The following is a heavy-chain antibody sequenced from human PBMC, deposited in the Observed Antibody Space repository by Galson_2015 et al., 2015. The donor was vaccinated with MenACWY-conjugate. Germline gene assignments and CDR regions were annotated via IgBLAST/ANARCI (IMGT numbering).Heavy chain of an antibody. Sequence: SLRLSCAASGFTFDSYRMSWVRQAPGKGLEWVTNINRDGGGTYYASSVKGRFTISKDNAENSLHLQMNSLRAEDTAIYYCARIIHDGLDYWGQGTLVTVSS. V-gene: IGHV3-7*01. J-gene: IGHJ4*02. CDR1: GFTFDSYR. D-gene: IGHD1-1*01. CDR3: ARIIHDGLDY. CDR2: INRDGGGT.